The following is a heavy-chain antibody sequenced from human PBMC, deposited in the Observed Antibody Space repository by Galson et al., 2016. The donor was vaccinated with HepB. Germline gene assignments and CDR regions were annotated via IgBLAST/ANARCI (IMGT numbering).Heavy chain of an antibody. CDR3: LSGFTSGI. CDR2: VNRDGSGT. D-gene: IGHD1-26*01. V-gene: IGHV3-7*01. J-gene: IGHJ3*02. CDR1: GFTFTDYW. Sequence: SLRLSCAASGFTFTDYWMVWVRQAPGKGLEYVANVNRDGSGTHCMDSAKGRFTISRDNARNSVGLQINSLRPEDTGLYYCLSGFTSGIWGQGTMATVSS.